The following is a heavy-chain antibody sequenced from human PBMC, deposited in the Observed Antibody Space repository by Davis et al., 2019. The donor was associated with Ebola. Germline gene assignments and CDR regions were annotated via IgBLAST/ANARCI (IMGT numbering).Heavy chain of an antibody. J-gene: IGHJ4*02. CDR1: GFTVSSNY. CDR2: IYSGGST. Sequence: PGGSLRLSCAASGFTVSSNYMSWVRQAPGKGLEWVSVIYSGGSTYYADSVKGRFTISRDNSKNTLYLQMNSLRAEDTAVYYCARDATEPRIFDYWGQGTLVTVSS. CDR3: ARDATEPRIFDY. D-gene: IGHD1-26*01. V-gene: IGHV3-53*01.